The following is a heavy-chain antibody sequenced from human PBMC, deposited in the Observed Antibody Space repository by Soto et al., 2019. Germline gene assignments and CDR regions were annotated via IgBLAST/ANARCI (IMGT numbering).Heavy chain of an antibody. CDR2: IDPVDSYA. CDR3: ARIESIARNWFDT. Sequence: PGESLKISCQTSGFRFTNFWIGWVRQVPGKGLEWMGNIDPVDSYANYSPSFQGHVTFSVDTSISTAFLHWSSLKASDSATYFCARIESIARNWFDTWGQGTLVTVSS. D-gene: IGHD6-13*01. V-gene: IGHV5-10-1*01. CDR1: GFRFTNFW. J-gene: IGHJ5*02.